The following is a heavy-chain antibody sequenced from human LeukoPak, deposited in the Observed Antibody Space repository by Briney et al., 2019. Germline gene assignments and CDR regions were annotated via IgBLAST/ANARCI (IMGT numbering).Heavy chain of an antibody. J-gene: IGHJ5*02. Sequence: PSQTLSLTCAVSGGSLSSGGYSWSWIRQPPGKGLEWIGYIYHSGSTYYNPSLKSRVTISVDRSKNQFSLKLSSVTAADTAVYYCARDLSGYPWILNRFDPWGQGTLVTVSS. CDR1: GGSLSSGGYS. V-gene: IGHV4-30-2*01. CDR3: ARDLSGYPWILNRFDP. CDR2: IYHSGST. D-gene: IGHD3-10*01.